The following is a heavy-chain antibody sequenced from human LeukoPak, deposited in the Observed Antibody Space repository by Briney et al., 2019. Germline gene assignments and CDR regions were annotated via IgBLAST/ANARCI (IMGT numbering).Heavy chain of an antibody. J-gene: IGHJ4*02. CDR1: GYSFTDYY. V-gene: IGHV1-2*02. CDR3: ARPGRGYSYGQYYFDY. CDR2: INPNSGGT. Sequence: GASVKVSCKASGYSFTDYYMHWVRQAPGQGLEWMGWINPNSGGTNYAQKFQGRVSLTRDKSISTAYMEMSSLRSEDTAVYYCARPGRGYSYGQYYFDYWGQGTLVTVSS. D-gene: IGHD5-18*01.